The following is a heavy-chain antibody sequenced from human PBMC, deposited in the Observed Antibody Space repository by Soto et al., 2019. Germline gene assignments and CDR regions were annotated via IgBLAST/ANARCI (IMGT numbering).Heavy chain of an antibody. D-gene: IGHD6-6*01. CDR2: IIPIFGTA. CDR3: ARAEQFELPFDD. V-gene: IGHV1-69*06. Sequence: ASVQVSCKASGGTFSSYAISWVRQAPGQGLEWMGGIIPIFGTANYAQKFQGRVTITADKSTSTAYMELSSLRSEDTAVYYCARAEQFELPFDDWGQGILVTVSS. CDR1: GGTFSSYA. J-gene: IGHJ4*02.